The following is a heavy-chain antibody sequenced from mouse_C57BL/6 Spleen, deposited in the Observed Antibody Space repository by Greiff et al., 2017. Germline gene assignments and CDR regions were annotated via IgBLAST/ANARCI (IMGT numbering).Heavy chain of an antibody. CDR2: IDPSDSYT. J-gene: IGHJ2*01. V-gene: IGHV1-69*01. Sequence: QVQLQQPGAELVMPGASVKLSCKASGYTFTSYWMHWVKQRPGQGLEWIGEIDPSDSYTNYNQKFKGKSTLTVDKSSSTAYMQLSSLTSEDSAVYYCARGIYYYGSIFDYWGQGTTLTVSS. D-gene: IGHD1-1*01. CDR1: GYTFTSYW. CDR3: ARGIYYYGSIFDY.